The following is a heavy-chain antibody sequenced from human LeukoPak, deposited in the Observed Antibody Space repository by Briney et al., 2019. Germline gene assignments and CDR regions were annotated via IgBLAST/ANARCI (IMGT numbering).Heavy chain of an antibody. CDR1: GYTLTELS. Sequence: GASVKVSCKVSGYTLTELSMHWVRQAPGKGLEWMGGFDPEDGETIYAQKFQGRVTMTEDTSTDTAYMELSSLRSEDTAVYYCATGKRTVVTRYCYMDVWGKGTTVTVSS. V-gene: IGHV1-24*01. D-gene: IGHD4-23*01. CDR2: FDPEDGET. J-gene: IGHJ6*03. CDR3: ATGKRTVVTRYCYMDV.